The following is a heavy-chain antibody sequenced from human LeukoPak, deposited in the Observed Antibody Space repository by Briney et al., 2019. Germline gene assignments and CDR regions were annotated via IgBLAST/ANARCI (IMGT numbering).Heavy chain of an antibody. J-gene: IGHJ4*02. CDR2: ISFDERNR. Sequence: PGGSLRLSCAASGFTFTSYAMHWVRQAPGKGLEWVAVISFDERNRYYTDSVKGRFTISRDNSKNTMYLQMNSLRTEDTAVYYCARPHSDYGGIDYWGLGTLVTVSS. CDR1: GFTFTSYA. V-gene: IGHV3-30*04. D-gene: IGHD4-17*01. CDR3: ARPHSDYGGIDY.